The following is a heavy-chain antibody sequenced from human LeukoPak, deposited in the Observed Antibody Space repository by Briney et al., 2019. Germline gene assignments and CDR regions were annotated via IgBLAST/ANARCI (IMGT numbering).Heavy chain of an antibody. D-gene: IGHD5-18*01. J-gene: IGHJ4*02. CDR1: GGSISSSSYY. CDR3: ARVRVDTAMVFDY. Sequence: PSETLSLTCTVSGGSISSSSYYWGWIRQPPGKGLEWIGSIYYSGSTYYNPSLKSRVTMSVDTSKNQFSLKLSSVTAADTAVYYCARVRVDTAMVFDYWGQGTLVTVSS. CDR2: IYYSGST. V-gene: IGHV4-39*07.